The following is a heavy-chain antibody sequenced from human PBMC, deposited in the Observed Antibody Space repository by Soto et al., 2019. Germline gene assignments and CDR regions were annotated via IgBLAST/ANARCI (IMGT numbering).Heavy chain of an antibody. J-gene: IGHJ6*02. CDR3: ARRTNYYGPGRLMDV. CDR1: GFSLSSYE. Sequence: EVQLVESGGDLVQPGGSLRLSCVASGFSLSSYEMNWVRQAPGKGLEWVSYISTSGNVIYYADSVKGRFTISRDNAKNSLYLQVNSLRVDDTAVYYCARRTNYYGPGRLMDVWGQGTTVTVSS. D-gene: IGHD3-10*01. V-gene: IGHV3-48*03. CDR2: ISTSGNVI.